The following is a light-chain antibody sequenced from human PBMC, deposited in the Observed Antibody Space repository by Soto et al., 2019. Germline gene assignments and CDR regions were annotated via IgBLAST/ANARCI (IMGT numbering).Light chain of an antibody. CDR1: QSVSRY. Sequence: EIVLTQSPATLSLSPGERATLSCRASQSVSRYLAWYQQKPGQAPRLLIYDAVRRATGIPDRFSGSGSGTDFTLTISSLEPEDFAVYYCQQRSNWPWTFGQGTKVDI. V-gene: IGKV3-11*01. CDR3: QQRSNWPWT. J-gene: IGKJ1*01. CDR2: DAV.